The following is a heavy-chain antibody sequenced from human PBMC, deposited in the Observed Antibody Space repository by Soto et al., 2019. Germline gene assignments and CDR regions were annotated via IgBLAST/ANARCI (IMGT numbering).Heavy chain of an antibody. Sequence: PSETRSLTAPFSVGSTSRVDYYGGWIRQPPGRGLEWIGYIYYSGSTYYNPSLKSRVTISVDTSKNQFSLKLSSVTAADTAVYYCARAGVLGYYYYYYGMDVWGQGTTVTVSS. CDR2: IYYSGST. V-gene: IGHV4-30-4*01. CDR1: VGSTSRVDYY. CDR3: ARAGVLGYYYYYYGMDV. D-gene: IGHD1-26*01. J-gene: IGHJ6*02.